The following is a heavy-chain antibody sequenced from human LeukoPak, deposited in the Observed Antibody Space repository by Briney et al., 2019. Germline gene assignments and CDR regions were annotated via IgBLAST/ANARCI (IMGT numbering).Heavy chain of an antibody. Sequence: ASVKVSCKASGYTFTGYYMHWVRQAPGQGLEWMGWINPNSGGTNYAQKFQGRVTMTRDTSISTAYVELSRLRSYDTAVYYCSGNSGYDSNYYYMDVWGKGTTVTVSS. V-gene: IGHV1-2*02. CDR3: SGNSGYDSNYYYMDV. CDR2: INPNSGGT. J-gene: IGHJ6*03. D-gene: IGHD5-12*01. CDR1: GYTFTGYY.